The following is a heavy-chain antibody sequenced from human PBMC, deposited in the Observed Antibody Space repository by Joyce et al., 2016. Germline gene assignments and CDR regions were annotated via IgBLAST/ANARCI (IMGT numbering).Heavy chain of an antibody. CDR1: GFTFSSYS. D-gene: IGHD5/OR15-5a*01. V-gene: IGHV3-21*01. Sequence: EVQLVESGGGLVRPGGSLRPSCAASGFTFSSYSMNWVRQAPGKGLEWVCFISSNRNYIYYADSVKGRFTISRDNAKSSLFLQMDGLRAEDTAVYYCARNSAPRASTYYGLDVWGQGTTVTVSS. CDR2: ISSNRNYI. J-gene: IGHJ6*02. CDR3: ARNSAPRASTYYGLDV.